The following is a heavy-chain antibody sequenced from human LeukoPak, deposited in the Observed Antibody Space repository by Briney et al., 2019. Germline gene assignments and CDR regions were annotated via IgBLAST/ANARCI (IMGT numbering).Heavy chain of an antibody. V-gene: IGHV3-9*01. CDR3: ARDVLLWFGELENYGMDV. Sequence: GRSLRLSCAASGFIFDDYVMHWVRQVPGKGLEWVSGISWKSGSIGYADSVKGRFTISRDNAKNSLYLQMNSLRAEDTAVYYCARDVLLWFGELENYGMDVWGKGTTVTVSS. CDR2: ISWKSGSI. D-gene: IGHD3-10*01. J-gene: IGHJ6*04. CDR1: GFIFDDYV.